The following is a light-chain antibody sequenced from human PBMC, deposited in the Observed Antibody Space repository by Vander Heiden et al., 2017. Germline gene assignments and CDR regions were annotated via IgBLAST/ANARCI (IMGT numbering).Light chain of an antibody. CDR1: KIGSES. CDR3: QVWDSSSDHYV. CDR2: DDS. J-gene: IGLJ1*01. V-gene: IGLV3-21*02. Sequence: SYVLTQPPSVPVAPGPTARITCGGNKIGSESVHWHRQKPGQAPVLVVHDDSDRPSGIPERFSGSNSGNTATLTISRVEAGDEADYYCQVWDSSSDHYVFGTGTKVTVL.